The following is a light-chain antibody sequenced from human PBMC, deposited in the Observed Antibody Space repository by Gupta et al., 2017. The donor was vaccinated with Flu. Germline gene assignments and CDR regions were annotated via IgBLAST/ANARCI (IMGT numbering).Light chain of an antibody. J-gene: IGKJ3*01. CDR3: QQEGTIPLT. Sequence: GTLLLSPGESAAIFCRASRHDISNFLAWYQQKPGQAPRLLISEASYRATGIPDRFSGSGSGTDFTLTISSLEPGDVAVYYCQQEGTIPLTFGHGTKVDIK. V-gene: IGKV3-20*01. CDR1: RHDISNF. CDR2: EAS.